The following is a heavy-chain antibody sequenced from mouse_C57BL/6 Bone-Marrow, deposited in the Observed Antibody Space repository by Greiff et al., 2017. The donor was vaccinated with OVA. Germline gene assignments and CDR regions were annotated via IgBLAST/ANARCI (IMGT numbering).Heavy chain of an antibody. V-gene: IGHV3-8*01. CDR2: ISYSGST. CDR1: GYSITSDY. Sequence: VQLQQSGPGLAKPSQTLSLTCSVTGYSITSDYWNWIRKFPGNKLEYMGYISYSGSTYYNPSLKSRISITRDTSKNQYYLQLNSVTTEDTATYYCARYPPYYYGSSYDYWYFDVWGTGTTVTVSS. CDR3: ARYPPYYYGSSYDYWYFDV. J-gene: IGHJ1*03. D-gene: IGHD1-1*01.